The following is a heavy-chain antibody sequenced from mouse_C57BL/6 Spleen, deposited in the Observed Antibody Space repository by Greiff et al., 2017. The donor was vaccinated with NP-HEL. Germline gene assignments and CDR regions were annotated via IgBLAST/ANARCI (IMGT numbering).Heavy chain of an antibody. J-gene: IGHJ2*01. Sequence: DVMLVESGGGLVKPGGSLKLSCAASGFTFSDYGMHWVRQAPEKGLEWVAYISSGSSTIYYADTVKGRFTISRDNAKNTLFLQMTSLRSEDTAMYYCARGIWTGPYYFDYWGQGTTLTVSS. V-gene: IGHV5-17*01. CDR3: ARGIWTGPYYFDY. CDR1: GFTFSDYG. CDR2: ISSGSSTI.